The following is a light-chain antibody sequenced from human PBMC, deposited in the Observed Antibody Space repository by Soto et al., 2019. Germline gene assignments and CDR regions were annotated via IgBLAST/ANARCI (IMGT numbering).Light chain of an antibody. CDR2: AAS. V-gene: IGKV1-12*01. CDR3: QQADSLPLVT. CDR1: QDISTW. Sequence: DIQMNQSPSSVSASVGDRVTITCRASQDISTWLAWYQQKPGKAPKLLIYAASSLFSGVPSRFSGSGSGTDFTLTISSLQPEDFATYYCQQADSLPLVTFGQGTRLEIK. J-gene: IGKJ5*01.